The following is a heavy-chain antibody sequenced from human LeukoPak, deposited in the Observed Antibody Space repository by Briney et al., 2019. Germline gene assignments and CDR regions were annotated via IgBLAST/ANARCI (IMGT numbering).Heavy chain of an antibody. Sequence: PSETLSLTCTVSGGSISSYYWSWVGQPPGKGLEGIGYIYYRGSTNYNPSLKSRVTISVDTSKNQFSLKLSSVTAADTAVYYCARGKEVITMLRGLKPGYYFDYWGQGTLVTVSS. CDR2: IYYRGST. J-gene: IGHJ4*02. CDR1: GGSISSYY. D-gene: IGHD3-10*01. CDR3: ARGKEVITMLRGLKPGYYFDY. V-gene: IGHV4-59*01.